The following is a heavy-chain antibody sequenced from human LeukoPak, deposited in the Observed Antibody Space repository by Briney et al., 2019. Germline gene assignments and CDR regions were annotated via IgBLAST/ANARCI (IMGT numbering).Heavy chain of an antibody. V-gene: IGHV3-33*01. Sequence: PGGSLRLSCAASGFTFSSYGMHWVRQAPGKGLEWVAVIWYDGSNKYYADSVKGRFTISRDNSKNTLYLQMSTLGAEDTAVYYCARDPYCSDGSCFPDYWGQGTLVTVSS. D-gene: IGHD2-15*01. CDR3: ARDPYCSDGSCFPDY. CDR2: IWYDGSNK. J-gene: IGHJ4*02. CDR1: GFTFSSYG.